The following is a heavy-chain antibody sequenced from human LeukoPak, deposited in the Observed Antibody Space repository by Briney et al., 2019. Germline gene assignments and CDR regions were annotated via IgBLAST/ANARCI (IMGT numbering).Heavy chain of an antibody. D-gene: IGHD6-19*01. Sequence: ASVKASCKTSGYTFTGYYMHWVRQAPGQGLEWMGVINPNTGGTSYAQKFQGRVTMTRDTSITTAYMELSRLTSDDTAIYYCARFGLPHNIQWLEPHFWGQGTPVTVSS. V-gene: IGHV1-2*02. CDR3: ARFGLPHNIQWLEPHF. CDR1: GYTFTGYY. CDR2: INPNTGGT. J-gene: IGHJ4*02.